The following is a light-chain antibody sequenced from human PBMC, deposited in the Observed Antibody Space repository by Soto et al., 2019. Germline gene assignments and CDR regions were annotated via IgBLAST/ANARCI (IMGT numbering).Light chain of an antibody. Sequence: EVVLTQSPDTFSLSPGERATLSCRASQSISSDYLVWYQQKPGQAPRLLIYGASNRATAIPDRFSGSGSGTDFTLTISRLEPEDFAVYYCQQSDDSPGTFGQGTKVDIK. J-gene: IGKJ1*01. CDR1: QSISSDY. V-gene: IGKV3-20*01. CDR2: GAS. CDR3: QQSDDSPGT.